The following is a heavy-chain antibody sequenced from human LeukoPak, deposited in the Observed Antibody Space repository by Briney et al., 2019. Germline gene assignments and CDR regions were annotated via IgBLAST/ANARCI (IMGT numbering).Heavy chain of an antibody. J-gene: IGHJ4*02. CDR3: AKDEEIAAAGREDY. CDR2: IYYSGST. D-gene: IGHD6-13*01. CDR1: GGSISSYY. V-gene: IGHV4-59*12. Sequence: SETLSLTCTVSGGSISSYYWSWIRQPPGKGLEWIGYIYYSGSTNYNPSLKSRVTISVDTSKNQFSLKLSSVTAADTAVYYCAKDEEIAAAGREDYWGQGTLVTVSS.